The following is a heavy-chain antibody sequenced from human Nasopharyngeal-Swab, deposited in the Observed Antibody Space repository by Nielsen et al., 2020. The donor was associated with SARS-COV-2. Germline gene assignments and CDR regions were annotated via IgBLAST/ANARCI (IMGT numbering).Heavy chain of an antibody. J-gene: IGHJ4*02. CDR3: ARTSYYGSGSLDY. V-gene: IGHV3-11*03. CDR1: GFIFSDYY. D-gene: IGHD3-10*01. CDR2: ISCSSSHT. Sequence: CASLGFIFSDYYLSWIRHIPGKGLGWVSYISCSSSHTSYADPVKGRFTISRDNAKTSLYLEMTSLRADDTAVYYCARTSYYGSGSLDYWGQGTQVTVSS.